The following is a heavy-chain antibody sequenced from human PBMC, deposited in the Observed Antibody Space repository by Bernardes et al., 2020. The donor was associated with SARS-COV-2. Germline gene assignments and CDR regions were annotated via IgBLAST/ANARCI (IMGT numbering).Heavy chain of an antibody. V-gene: IGHV4-39*01. CDR1: GCSICSSIYY. CDR2: LYFSGSS. D-gene: IGHD2-21*02. CDR3: AGSSCGIDCYIGGLRSWDYGMEV. J-gene: IGHJ6*02. Sequence: SETLSLTCSVSGCSICSSIYYWSLIRLPPVKGLECIGSLYFSGSSYYNPSFQSRVWSSVDTSKNQFSLMLSFLSAAGTAVYYCAGSSCGIDCYIGGLRSWDYGMEVWGQGTTVAVSS.